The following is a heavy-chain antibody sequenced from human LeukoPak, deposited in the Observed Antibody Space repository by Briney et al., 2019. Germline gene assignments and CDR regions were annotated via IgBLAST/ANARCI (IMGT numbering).Heavy chain of an antibody. CDR3: ARVRGYSGYGFDY. Sequence: PSETLSLTCTVSGYSISSGYYWGWIRQPPGKGLEWIGSIYHSGSTYYNPSLKSRVTISVDTSKNQFSLKLSSVTAADTAVYYCARVRGYSGYGFDYWGQGTLVTVSS. V-gene: IGHV4-38-2*02. J-gene: IGHJ4*02. CDR1: GYSISSGYY. D-gene: IGHD5-12*01. CDR2: IYHSGST.